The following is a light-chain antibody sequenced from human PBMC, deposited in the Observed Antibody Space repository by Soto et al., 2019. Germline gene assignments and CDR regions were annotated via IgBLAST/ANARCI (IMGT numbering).Light chain of an antibody. CDR3: SSYTNNKNIPYG. V-gene: IGLV2-14*01. CDR2: EVT. J-gene: IGLJ1*01. Sequence: QSALTQPASVSGSLGQSITISCTGTTSDVGSYKYVSWYQQHPGKAPKLMIYEVTNRPSGVSNRFSGSKSGNTASLTISGLRAEDEADYFCSSYTNNKNIPYGFGSGTKV. CDR1: TSDVGSYKY.